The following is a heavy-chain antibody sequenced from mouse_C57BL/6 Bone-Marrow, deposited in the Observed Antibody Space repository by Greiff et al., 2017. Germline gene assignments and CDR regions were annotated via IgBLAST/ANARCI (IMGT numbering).Heavy chain of an antibody. J-gene: IGHJ4*01. CDR2: ISSGGSYT. CDR3: AITTVSYYAMDY. CDR1: GFTFSSYG. Sequence: EVQLVESGGDLVKPGGSLKLSCAASGFTFSSYGMSWVRQTPDKRLEWVATISSGGSYTYYPDSVKGRFTISRDNAKNTLYLQMSSLKSEDTAMYYCAITTVSYYAMDYWGQGTSVTVSS. V-gene: IGHV5-6*01. D-gene: IGHD1-1*01.